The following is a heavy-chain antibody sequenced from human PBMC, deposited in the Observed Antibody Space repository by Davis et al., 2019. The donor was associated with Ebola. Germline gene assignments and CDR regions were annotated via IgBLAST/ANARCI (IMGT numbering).Heavy chain of an antibody. D-gene: IGHD2-21*01. CDR2: ISHDGSDQ. Sequence: GESLKISCAASRFTFSSYAMHWVRQAPGKGLEWVAFISHDGSDQFYADSVKGRFTISRDNSKDTLYLQMNSLKTDDTAVYYCTRESGRGGASSTDYWGQGTLVTVSS. J-gene: IGHJ4*02. V-gene: IGHV3-30-3*01. CDR1: RFTFSSYA. CDR3: TRESGRGGASSTDY.